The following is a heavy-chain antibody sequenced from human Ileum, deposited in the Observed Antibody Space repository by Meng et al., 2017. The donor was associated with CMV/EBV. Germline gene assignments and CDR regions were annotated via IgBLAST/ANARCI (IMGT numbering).Heavy chain of an antibody. CDR3: ASRDSYGIDY. D-gene: IGHD5-18*01. Sequence: GGPLRLSCAASGFTFSTYAMHWVRQAPGKGLDWVAVVSYDGTNKYYADSVKGRFTISRDNSKNTLYLQMNTLRAEDTALYYCASRDSYGIDYWGQGTLVTVSS. J-gene: IGHJ4*02. V-gene: IGHV3-30-3*01. CDR2: VSYDGTNK. CDR1: GFTFSTYA.